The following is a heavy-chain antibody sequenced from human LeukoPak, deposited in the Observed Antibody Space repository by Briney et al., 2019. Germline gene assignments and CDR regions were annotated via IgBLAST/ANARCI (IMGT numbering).Heavy chain of an antibody. Sequence: PSETLSLTCSVSGASISSDYWSWIRQPPGKGLEWIGNIYSSETTKYNPSLRRRATISGDTSKTQFSLKLSSVPAADTAVYYCARHFPYCGGDCPYYYMDVWGKGTTVTVSS. CDR2: IYSSETT. V-gene: IGHV4-4*09. CDR1: GASISSDY. J-gene: IGHJ6*03. CDR3: ARHFPYCGGDCPYYYMDV. D-gene: IGHD2-21*02.